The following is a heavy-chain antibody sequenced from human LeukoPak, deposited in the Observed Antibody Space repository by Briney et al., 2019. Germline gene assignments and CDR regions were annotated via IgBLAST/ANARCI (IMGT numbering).Heavy chain of an antibody. CDR1: GYTFTGYY. CDR3: ARDSGDYEEGYNWFDP. CDR2: INPNSGGT. J-gene: IGHJ5*02. V-gene: IGHV1-2*02. Sequence: ASVKVSCKASGYTFTGYYMHWVRQAPGQGLEWMGWINPNSGGTNYAQRFQGSVTMTRDTSISTAYMELSRLRSDDTAVYYCARDSGDYEEGYNWFDPWGQGTLVTVSS. D-gene: IGHD4-17*01.